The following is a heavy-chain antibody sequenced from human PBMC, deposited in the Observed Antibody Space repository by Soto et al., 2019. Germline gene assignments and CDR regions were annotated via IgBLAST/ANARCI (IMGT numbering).Heavy chain of an antibody. CDR1: GFTFGRYG. Sequence: QVQLVESGGGVVQPGRSLRLSCAASGFTFGRYGMHWVRQAPGKGLEWVAATPRDGSYKYYSASVKGRFTISRDNSKSTLFAQMNGLRAEDTAVYYCATSQKGNFDYLLRYWGQGTLVTVSS. V-gene: IGHV3-30*03. J-gene: IGHJ4*02. D-gene: IGHD3-9*01. CDR3: ATSQKGNFDYLLRY. CDR2: TPRDGSYK.